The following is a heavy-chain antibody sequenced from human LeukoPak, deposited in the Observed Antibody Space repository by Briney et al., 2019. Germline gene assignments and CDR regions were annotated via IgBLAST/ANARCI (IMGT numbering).Heavy chain of an antibody. CDR2: ITPIIDSA. D-gene: IGHD1-26*01. V-gene: IGHV1-69*04. Sequence: SVKVSCKASGGTFSSYAISWVRQAPGQGLEWMGRITPIIDSAKYAQNFQDRVSIIADKSTSTVYLELSSLRSEDTAVYFCARVNLRGSQYNWFDPWGQGTLVTVPS. CDR3: ARVNLRGSQYNWFDP. CDR1: GGTFSSYA. J-gene: IGHJ5*02.